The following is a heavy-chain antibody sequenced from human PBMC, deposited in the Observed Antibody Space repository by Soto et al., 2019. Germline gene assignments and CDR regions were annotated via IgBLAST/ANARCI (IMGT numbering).Heavy chain of an antibody. V-gene: IGHV3-23*01. Sequence: PWGSLRLSCAASGFTFSNYARSWIRQAPGKGLEWVSTIRETGNTYYADSVRGRFATSRDNSENTLYLQMSSLKASDTAMYYCARLAEYCTSTSCPYGMDVWGQGTTVTVSS. J-gene: IGHJ6*02. CDR1: GFTFSNYA. CDR3: ARLAEYCTSTSCPYGMDV. CDR2: IRETGNT. D-gene: IGHD2-2*01.